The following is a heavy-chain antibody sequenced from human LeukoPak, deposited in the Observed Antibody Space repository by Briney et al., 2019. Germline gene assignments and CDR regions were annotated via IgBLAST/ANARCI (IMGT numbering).Heavy chain of an antibody. D-gene: IGHD3-22*01. J-gene: IGHJ3*02. CDR3: ARLTVRGYYDSSGYPSDAFDI. CDR2: ISAYNGDT. Sequence: ASVKVSCKASGYTFTSYGISWVRQAPGQGLEWMGWISAYNGDTNYAQKLQGRVTMTTDTSTSTAYMELRSLRSDDTAVYYCARLTVRGYYDSSGYPSDAFDIWGQGTMVTVSS. CDR1: GYTFTSYG. V-gene: IGHV1-18*01.